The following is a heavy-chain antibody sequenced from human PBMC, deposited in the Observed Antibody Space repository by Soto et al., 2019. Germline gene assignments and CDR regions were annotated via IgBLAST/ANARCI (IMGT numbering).Heavy chain of an antibody. CDR1: GLTFNTYG. V-gene: IGHV3-30*18. D-gene: IGHD6-19*01. CDR2: TSYDGSNK. Sequence: QVQLVESGGGVVQPGRSLRLSCAASGLTFNTYGMHWVRQAPGKGLEWVAVTSYDGSNKYYADSVKGRFTISRDNYXTXLYLQMDSLRAEDTAVYYCAQDSSVSESYYYCGMDVWGRGAAVTVSS. J-gene: IGHJ6*02. CDR3: AQDSSVSESYYYCGMDV.